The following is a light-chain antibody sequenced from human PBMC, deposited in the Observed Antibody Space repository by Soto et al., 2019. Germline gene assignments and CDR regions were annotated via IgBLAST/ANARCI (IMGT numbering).Light chain of an antibody. CDR1: QSVSSN. Sequence: EIVMTQSPATLSVSPGERATLSCRASQSVSSNLAWYQQKPGQAPRLLIYGASTRGTGIPARFSGSGSGTEFTLTISSLQSEDFAVYYCQKYSNWPPITFCQGTRLEIK. V-gene: IGKV3-15*01. CDR2: GAS. J-gene: IGKJ5*01. CDR3: QKYSNWPPIT.